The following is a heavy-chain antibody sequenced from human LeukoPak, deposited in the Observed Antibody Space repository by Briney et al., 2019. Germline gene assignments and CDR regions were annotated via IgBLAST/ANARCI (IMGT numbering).Heavy chain of an antibody. J-gene: IGHJ4*02. CDR3: ARTDSSGWYVFDY. CDR2: IHYSGST. D-gene: IGHD6-19*01. V-gene: IGHV4-61*01. Sequence: SETLSLTCSVSGASVSSGSYYWSWIRQPPGKGLEWIGHIHYSGSTNHNPSLKSRVTISVDTSKNQFSLKLSSVTAADTAVYYCARTDSSGWYVFDYWGQGTLVTVSS. CDR1: GASVSSGSYY.